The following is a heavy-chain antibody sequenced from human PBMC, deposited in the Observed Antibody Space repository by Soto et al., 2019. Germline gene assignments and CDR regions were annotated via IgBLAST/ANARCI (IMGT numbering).Heavy chain of an antibody. D-gene: IGHD3-16*02. Sequence: PSETLSLTCTVSGGSISSSSYYWGWIRQPPGKGLEWIGSIYYSGSTYYNPSLKSRVTISVDTSKNHFSLKLSSVTAADTAVYYCARHYQEYYYGMDVWGQGTTVTVSS. CDR2: IYYSGST. CDR1: GGSISSSSYY. CDR3: ARHYQEYYYGMDV. V-gene: IGHV4-39*01. J-gene: IGHJ6*02.